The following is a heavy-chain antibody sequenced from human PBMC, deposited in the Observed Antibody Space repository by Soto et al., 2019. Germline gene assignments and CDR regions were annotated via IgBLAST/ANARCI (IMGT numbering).Heavy chain of an antibody. D-gene: IGHD3-10*01. J-gene: IGHJ5*02. V-gene: IGHV3-23*01. CDR1: GFTFSSFA. Sequence: VHLLESGGGLVQPGGSMRLSCAASGFTFSSFAMTWVRQPPGRGLEWISGISGSGGTTYDADSVKGRFTISRDNAKNTLYLQMNNLRTEDSAVYYCAKDLVLLRSWGQGTQVTVSS. CDR3: AKDLVLLRS. CDR2: ISGSGGTT.